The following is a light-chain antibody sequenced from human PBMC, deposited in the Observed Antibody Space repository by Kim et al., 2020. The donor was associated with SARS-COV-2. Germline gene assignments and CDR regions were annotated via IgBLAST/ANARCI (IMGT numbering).Light chain of an antibody. CDR3: SSYTSSSTLV. Sequence: GQSITSSCTGTSSDVGGYNYVSWYQRHPGKAPKLMIYDVSNRPSGVSNRFSGSKSGNTASLTISGLQAEDEADYYCSSYTSSSTLVFGGGTQLTVL. J-gene: IGLJ2*01. CDR1: SSDVGGYNY. CDR2: DVS. V-gene: IGLV2-14*03.